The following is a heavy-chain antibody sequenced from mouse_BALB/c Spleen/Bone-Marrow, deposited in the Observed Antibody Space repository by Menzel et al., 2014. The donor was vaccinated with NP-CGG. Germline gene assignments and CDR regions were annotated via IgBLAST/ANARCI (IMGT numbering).Heavy chain of an antibody. CDR3: ASYYYGSSSFAY. CDR2: IDPANGNT. J-gene: IGHJ3*01. CDR1: GFNIKDTY. Sequence: EVQLQQSGAELVKPGASVKLSCTASGFNIKDTYMHWVKQRPEQGLEWIGRIDPANGNTKYDPKFQGKATITADTSSNTAYLQFSSLTSEGTAVYYCASYYYGSSSFAYWGQGTLVTVSA. D-gene: IGHD1-1*01. V-gene: IGHV14-3*02.